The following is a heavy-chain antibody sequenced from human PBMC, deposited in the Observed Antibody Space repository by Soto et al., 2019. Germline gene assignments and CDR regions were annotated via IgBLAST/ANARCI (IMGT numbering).Heavy chain of an antibody. D-gene: IGHD2-8*01. CDR2: INPSGGST. CDR3: ASPQIVRDNRYYYYGMDV. Sequence: ASVKVSCKASGYTFTSYYMHWVRQAPGQGLEWMGIINPSGGSTSYAQKFRGRVTMTRDTSTSTVYMELSSLRSEDTAVYYCASPQIVRDNRYYYYGMDVWGQGTTVTVSS. CDR1: GYTFTSYY. V-gene: IGHV1-46*03. J-gene: IGHJ6*02.